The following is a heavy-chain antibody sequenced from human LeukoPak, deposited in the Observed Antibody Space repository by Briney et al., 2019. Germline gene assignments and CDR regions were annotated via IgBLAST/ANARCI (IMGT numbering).Heavy chain of an antibody. CDR1: GGTFSSYA. J-gene: IGHJ6*03. Sequence: SVKVSCKASGGTFSSYAISWVRQAPGQGLEWMGGIIPIFGTANYAQKFQGRVTITTDESTSTAYMELSSLRSEDTAVYYCASPMGYYGPGSISHYYYYMDVWGKGTTVTVSS. CDR2: IIPIFGTA. D-gene: IGHD3-10*01. V-gene: IGHV1-69*05. CDR3: ASPMGYYGPGSISHYYYYMDV.